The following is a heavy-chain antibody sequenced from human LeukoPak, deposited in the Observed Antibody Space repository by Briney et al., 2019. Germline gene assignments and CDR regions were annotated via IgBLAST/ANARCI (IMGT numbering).Heavy chain of an antibody. V-gene: IGHV4-59*01. Sequence: PETLSLTCTVSGGSISSYYWSWIRQPPGKGLEWIGYIYYSGSTNYNPSLKSRVTISVDTSKNQFSLKLSSVTAADTAVYYCARDRNYGWRYFDYWGQGTLVTVSS. CDR3: ARDRNYGWRYFDY. J-gene: IGHJ4*02. D-gene: IGHD3-16*01. CDR1: GGSISSYY. CDR2: IYYSGST.